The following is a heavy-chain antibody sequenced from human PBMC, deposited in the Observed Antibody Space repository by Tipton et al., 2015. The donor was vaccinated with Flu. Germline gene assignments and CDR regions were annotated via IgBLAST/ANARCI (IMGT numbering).Heavy chain of an antibody. J-gene: IGHJ4*02. D-gene: IGHD3-16*02. CDR2: IYSGGST. CDR1: GITVSSYY. CDR3: ARDLAYYDYIWGSYRYSDY. V-gene: IGHV3-53*01. Sequence: SLRLSCAASGITVSSYYMSWDRQAPGKGLGWVSVIYSGGSTYYADSVKGRFTISRDNSKNTLYLQRNSLRTEDTAVYYCARDLAYYDYIWGSYRYSDYWGQGTLVTVSS.